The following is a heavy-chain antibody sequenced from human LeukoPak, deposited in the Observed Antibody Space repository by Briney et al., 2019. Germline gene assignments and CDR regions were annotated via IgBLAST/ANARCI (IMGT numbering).Heavy chain of an antibody. CDR1: GYTFTGYY. Sequence: GASVKVSFKASGYTFTGYYMHWVRQAPGQGLEWMGWINPNSGGTNYAQKFQGRVTMTRDTSISTAYMELSRLRSDDTAVYYCARDNCSGGSCYLDYWGQGTLVTVSS. CDR3: ARDNCSGGSCYLDY. D-gene: IGHD2-15*01. CDR2: INPNSGGT. V-gene: IGHV1-2*02. J-gene: IGHJ4*02.